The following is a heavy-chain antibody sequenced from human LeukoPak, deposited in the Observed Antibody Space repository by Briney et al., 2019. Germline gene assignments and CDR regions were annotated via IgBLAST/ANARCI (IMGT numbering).Heavy chain of an antibody. V-gene: IGHV3-23*01. D-gene: IGHD2-15*01. CDR2: ICGGVGDSSI. Sequence: GGSLRLSCAASGFTFSSYAMTWVRQAPGKGLEWGSTICGGVGDSSIHYADFGKGRFTISRENSKNTLYLQMNSLRADDTAIYYCAKQYSGGCYSTVHYWGQGALVTVSS. J-gene: IGHJ4*02. CDR3: AKQYSGGCYSTVHY. CDR1: GFTFSSYA.